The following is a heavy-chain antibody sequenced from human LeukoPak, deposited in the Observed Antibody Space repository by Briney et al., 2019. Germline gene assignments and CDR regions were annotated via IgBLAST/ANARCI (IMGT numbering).Heavy chain of an antibody. Sequence: PSETLSLTCAVYGGSFSGYYWSWIRQPPGKGLEWIGYIYHSGSTYYNPSLKSRVTISVDRSKNQFSLKLSSVTAADTAVYYCARAPHYYYYGMDVWGQGTTVTVSS. CDR1: GGSFSGYY. CDR3: ARAPHYYYYGMDV. CDR2: IYHSGST. J-gene: IGHJ6*02. V-gene: IGHV4-34*01.